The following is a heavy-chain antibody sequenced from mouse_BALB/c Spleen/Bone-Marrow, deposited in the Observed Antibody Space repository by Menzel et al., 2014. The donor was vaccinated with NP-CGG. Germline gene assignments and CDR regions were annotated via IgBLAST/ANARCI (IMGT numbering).Heavy chain of an antibody. CDR2: INPYNDGT. CDR1: GYTFTAYV. D-gene: IGHD2-3*01. V-gene: IGHV1-14*01. Sequence: EVQLQQSGPEQVKPGASVKMSCKASGYTFTAYVMHWVKQKPGQGLEWIGYINPYNDGTNYNEKFKGKATLTSDISSSTANMELSSLTSEDSAVYYCAGEGWLLRFDYWGQGTTLTVSS. CDR3: AGEGWLLRFDY. J-gene: IGHJ2*01.